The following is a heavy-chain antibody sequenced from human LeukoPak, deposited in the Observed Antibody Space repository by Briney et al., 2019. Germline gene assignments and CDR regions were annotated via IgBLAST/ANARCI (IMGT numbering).Heavy chain of an antibody. V-gene: IGHV4-59*01. CDR1: GGSISSYY. CDR3: ARDLGDPCCSSTSCYAY. CDR2: IYYSGST. J-gene: IGHJ4*02. Sequence: PSETLSLTCTVSGGSISSYYWSWIRQPPGKGLEWIGYIYYSGSTNYNPSLKSRVTISVDTSKNQFSLKLSSVTAADTAVYYCARDLGDPCCSSTSCYAYWGQGTLVTVSS. D-gene: IGHD2-2*01.